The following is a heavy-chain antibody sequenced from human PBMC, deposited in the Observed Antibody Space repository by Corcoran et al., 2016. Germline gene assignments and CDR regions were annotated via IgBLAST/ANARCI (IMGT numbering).Heavy chain of an antibody. CDR2: IFPDDSDI. V-gene: IGHV5-51*01. Sequence: EVQLVPSGAEVKMPGKSLKTSCKAYGNTFSNYWIAGVRQMPGEGLEWMAFIFPDDSDIRYSPSFQGQVTISDDKSITTAYLQWSRLKASDTAMYFCAIGRGNTYDQHWFDPWGQGSLVTVSS. CDR1: GNTFSNYW. J-gene: IGHJ5*02. CDR3: AIGRGNTYDQHWFDP. D-gene: IGHD3-16*01.